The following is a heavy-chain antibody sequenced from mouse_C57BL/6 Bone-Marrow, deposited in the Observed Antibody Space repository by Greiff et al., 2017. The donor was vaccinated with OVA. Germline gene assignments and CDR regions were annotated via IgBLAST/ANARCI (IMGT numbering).Heavy chain of an antibody. Sequence: VQLLQSGAELVKPGASVKLSCKASGYTFTSYWMHWVKQRPGRGLEWIGRIDPNGGGTKYNEKFKSKATLTVDKPSSTAYMQLSSLTSEDSAVSDCERSGSYYYGSALDYWGQGTTLTVSS. J-gene: IGHJ2*01. CDR2: IDPNGGGT. CDR1: GYTFTSYW. V-gene: IGHV1-72*01. D-gene: IGHD1-1*01. CDR3: ERSGSYYYGSALDY.